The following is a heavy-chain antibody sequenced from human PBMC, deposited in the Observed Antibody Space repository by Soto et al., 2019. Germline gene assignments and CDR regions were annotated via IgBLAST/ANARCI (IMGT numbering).Heavy chain of an antibody. CDR2: IYYSGST. V-gene: IGHV4-30-2*01. CDR3: RTVSAFLLNRSSDL. D-gene: IGHD2-21*01. J-gene: IGHJ2*01. CDR1: S. Sequence: SSCWIRQQPGKGLEWIGYIYYSGSTYYNPSLKSRVTISVDRSKNQFSLKLSSFFQADDGICDGRTVSAFLLNRSSDL.